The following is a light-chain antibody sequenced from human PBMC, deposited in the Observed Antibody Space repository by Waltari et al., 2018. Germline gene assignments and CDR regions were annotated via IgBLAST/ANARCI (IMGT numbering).Light chain of an antibody. Sequence: QSVLTQPPSVSGAPGQRVTIACTGSSSKIGARHAVHWYQQVPGTAPKLLIYGNINRPSGVPDRFSGSKSGTSASLAITGLQAEDEADYYCQSYDSSLRGVIFGGGTKLTVL. V-gene: IGLV1-40*01. CDR3: QSYDSSLRGVI. CDR2: GNI. J-gene: IGLJ2*01. CDR1: SSKIGARHA.